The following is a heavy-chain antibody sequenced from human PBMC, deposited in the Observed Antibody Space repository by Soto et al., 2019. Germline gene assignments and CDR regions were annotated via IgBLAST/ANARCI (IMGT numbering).Heavy chain of an antibody. CDR2: ISSSSSTI. CDR3: ARGIMITFGGVIVHDY. J-gene: IGHJ4*02. Sequence: GGSLRLSCAASGFTFSSYSMNWVRQAPGKGLEWVSYISSSSSTIYYADSVKGRFTISRDNAKNSLYLQMNSLRAEDTAVYYCARGIMITFGGVIVHDYWGQGTLVTVSS. CDR1: GFTFSSYS. V-gene: IGHV3-48*01. D-gene: IGHD3-16*02.